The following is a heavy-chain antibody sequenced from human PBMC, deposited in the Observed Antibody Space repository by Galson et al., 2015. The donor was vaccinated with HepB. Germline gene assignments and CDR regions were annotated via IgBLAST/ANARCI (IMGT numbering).Heavy chain of an antibody. J-gene: IGHJ4*02. CDR2: IKQDGSEK. D-gene: IGHD2-21*01. CDR3: TRVLGGEPGLVY. V-gene: IGHV3-7*03. Sequence: SLRPSCAASGFTFSSYWMSWVRQAPGKGLEWVANIKQDGSEKYYVDSVKGRFTISRDNAKNSLYLQMSSLNSDDTAMYYCTRVLGGEPGLVYWGQGALVTVSS. CDR1: GFTFSSYW.